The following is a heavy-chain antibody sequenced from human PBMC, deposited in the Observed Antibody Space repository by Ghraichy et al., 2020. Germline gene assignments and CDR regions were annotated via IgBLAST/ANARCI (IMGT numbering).Heavy chain of an antibody. V-gene: IGHV3-7*01. Sequence: WVANMKPDGTEKYYVDSVRGWFTISRDNAKDSLYLQMNSLRAKDTAIYYCAREGQWPYYYFVFWGRGT. CDR3: AREGQWPYYYFVF. D-gene: IGHD6-19*01. J-gene: IGHJ2*01. CDR2: MKPDGTEK.